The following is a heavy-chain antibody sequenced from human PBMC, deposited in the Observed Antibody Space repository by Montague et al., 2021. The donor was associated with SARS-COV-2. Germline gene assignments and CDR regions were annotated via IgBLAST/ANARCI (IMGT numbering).Heavy chain of an antibody. CDR1: GGSIRNYY. CDR2: IYDSGNV. V-gene: IGHV4-59*08. Sequence: SETLSLTCAVSGGSIRNYYWSWIRQPPGRGLEWIAYIYDSGNVNYNPSLKSRVTILVDTSKNQFSLKLSSVTAADTAVYYCAAKTDYYYYSMDVWGQGTTVTVSS. CDR3: AAKTDYYYYSMDV. D-gene: IGHD2-21*02. J-gene: IGHJ6*02.